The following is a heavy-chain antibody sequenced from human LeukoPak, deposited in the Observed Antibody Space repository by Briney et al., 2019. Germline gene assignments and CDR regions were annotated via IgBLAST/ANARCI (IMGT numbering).Heavy chain of an antibody. V-gene: IGHV5-51*01. CDR1: GYSFNSYW. J-gene: IGHJ4*02. Sequence: GESLKISCQGSGYSFNSYWIGWVRQMPGKGLEWMGNIYPGDSDTRYSPSFRGQVTISVDRSINTAYLQWSSLKASDTAMYYCARFWVAAAEQVFDFWGQGTLVTVTS. D-gene: IGHD6-13*01. CDR3: ARFWVAAAEQVFDF. CDR2: IYPGDSDT.